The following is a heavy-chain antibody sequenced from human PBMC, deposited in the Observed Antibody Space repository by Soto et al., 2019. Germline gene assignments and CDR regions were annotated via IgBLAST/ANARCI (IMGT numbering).Heavy chain of an antibody. CDR1: GFTFSSYS. V-gene: IGHV3-48*01. D-gene: IGHD2-2*01. J-gene: IGHJ4*02. Sequence: EVQLVESGGGLVQPGGSLRLSCAASGFTFSSYSMNWVRQAPGKGLEWVSYISSSSSTIYYADSVKGRFTISRDNAKKSLYLQMNSLRAEDTAVYYCASRVGYCSSTSCYGLDYWGQGTLVTVSS. CDR2: ISSSSSTI. CDR3: ASRVGYCSSTSCYGLDY.